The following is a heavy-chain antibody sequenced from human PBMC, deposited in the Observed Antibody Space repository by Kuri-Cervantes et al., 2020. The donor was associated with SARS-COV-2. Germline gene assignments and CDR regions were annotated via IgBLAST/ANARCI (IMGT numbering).Heavy chain of an antibody. Sequence: ASVKVSCKASGYTFTSYYMHWVRQAPGQGLEWMGIINPSGGSTSYAQKFQGRVTMTRDTSTSTVYMELSSLRSEDTAVYYCARASVVPAAYPTFDYWGQGTLVTVSS. J-gene: IGHJ4*02. D-gene: IGHD2-2*01. CDR1: GYTFTSYY. V-gene: IGHV1-46*01. CDR2: INPSGGST. CDR3: ARASVVPAAYPTFDY.